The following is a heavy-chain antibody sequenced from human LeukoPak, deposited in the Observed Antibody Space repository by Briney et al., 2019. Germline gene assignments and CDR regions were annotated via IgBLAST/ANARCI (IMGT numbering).Heavy chain of an antibody. V-gene: IGHV4-59*01. D-gene: IGHD4-11*01. CDR1: GGSISSYY. CDR2: IYYSGST. J-gene: IGHJ4*02. Sequence: SETLSLTCTVSGGSISSYYWSWIRQPPGKGLEWIGYIYYSGSTNYNPSLKSRVTISVDTSKNQFSLKLSSVTAADTAVYYCARDNSANGDLEYLDFWGQGTLVTVSS. CDR3: ARDNSANGDLEYLDF.